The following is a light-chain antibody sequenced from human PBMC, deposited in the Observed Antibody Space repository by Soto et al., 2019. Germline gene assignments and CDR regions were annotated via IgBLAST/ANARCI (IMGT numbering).Light chain of an antibody. CDR3: NSYTSSTTTPFF. V-gene: IGLV2-14*01. Sequence: QSALTQPASVSGSPGQSITVSCTGTSSDVGGYNYVSWYQQHPGKAPKVMIYDVSKRPSGVSNRFSGSKSGNTASLTISGPRAEDVADYSSNSYTSSTTTPFFFGPGTNLT. CDR1: SSDVGGYNY. CDR2: DVS. J-gene: IGLJ1*01.